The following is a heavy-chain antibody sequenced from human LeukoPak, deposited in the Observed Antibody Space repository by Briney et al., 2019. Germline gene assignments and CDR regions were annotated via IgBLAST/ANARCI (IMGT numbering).Heavy chain of an antibody. D-gene: IGHD1-26*01. Sequence: GGSLRLSCAASGFTFSSYGMHWVRQAPGKGLEWVAFIRYDGSNKYYADSVKGRFTISRDNSKKTLYLQMNSLRAEDTAVYYCAKDRADSGSFGYWGQGTLVTVSS. J-gene: IGHJ4*02. CDR1: GFTFSSYG. V-gene: IGHV3-30*02. CDR2: IRYDGSNK. CDR3: AKDRADSGSFGY.